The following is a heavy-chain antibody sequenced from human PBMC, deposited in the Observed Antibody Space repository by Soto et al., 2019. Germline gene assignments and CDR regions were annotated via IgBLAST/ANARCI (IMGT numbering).Heavy chain of an antibody. CDR1: GFTFNKYA. Sequence: EVQLSESGGGLVQPGGSLRLSCAASGFTFNKYAMMWVRQAPGKGLEWVAGILGSGGTYHADSVKGRFTISKDNSLSTLYLQMDFLRADDTAVYYCAKDAVYGDGFWLQESWGQGTLVIVSS. V-gene: IGHV3-23*01. J-gene: IGHJ5*02. CDR3: AKDAVYGDGFWLQES. D-gene: IGHD4-17*01. CDR2: ILGSGGT.